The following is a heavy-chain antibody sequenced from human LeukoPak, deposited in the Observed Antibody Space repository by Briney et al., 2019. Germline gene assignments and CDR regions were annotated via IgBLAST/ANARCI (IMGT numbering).Heavy chain of an antibody. CDR3: ARGFLGGGYFDFDY. CDR2: ISSSGSTI. D-gene: IGHD3-22*01. J-gene: IGHJ4*02. V-gene: IGHV3-11*01. CDR1: GFTFSDYY. Sequence: PGGSLRLSCAASGFTFSDYYMSWIRQAPGKGLEWVSYISSSGSTIYYADSVKGRFTISRDNAKNFLYLQMNSLRAEDTALYHCARGFLGGGYFDFDYWGQGTLVTVSS.